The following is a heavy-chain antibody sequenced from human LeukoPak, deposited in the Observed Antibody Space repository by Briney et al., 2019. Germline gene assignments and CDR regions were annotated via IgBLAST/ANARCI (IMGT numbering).Heavy chain of an antibody. CDR3: ARDKIAVAGFTPDY. CDR1: GFTFSSYA. J-gene: IGHJ4*02. V-gene: IGHV3-23*01. Sequence: GGSLRLSCAASGFTFSSYAMSWVRQAPGKGLEWVSAISGSGGSTYYADSVKGRFTISRDNSKNTLYLQMNSLRAEDTAVYYCARDKIAVAGFTPDYWGQGTQVTVSS. CDR2: ISGSGGST. D-gene: IGHD6-19*01.